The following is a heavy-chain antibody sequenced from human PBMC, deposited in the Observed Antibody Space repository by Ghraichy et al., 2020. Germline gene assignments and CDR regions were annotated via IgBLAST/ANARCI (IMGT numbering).Heavy chain of an antibody. CDR2: ITGGGGSP. Sequence: GESLNISCAASGFTFSDYALTWVRQAPGKGLEWVSTITGGGGSPSYVDSVKGRFTISRDNSKNTLYLQMNSLRAEDTAVYYCAKDSYDILTGPITWGQGTLVTVSS. J-gene: IGHJ4*02. V-gene: IGHV3-23*01. CDR3: AKDSYDILTGPIT. D-gene: IGHD3-9*01. CDR1: GFTFSDYA.